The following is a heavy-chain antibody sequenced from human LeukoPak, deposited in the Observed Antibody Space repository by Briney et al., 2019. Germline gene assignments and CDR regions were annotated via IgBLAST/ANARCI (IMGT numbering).Heavy chain of an antibody. CDR3: ARDRLGRGVNDY. CDR2: ISSGSSII. CDR1: GFTFSTYS. V-gene: IGHV3-48*01. D-gene: IGHD2-21*01. J-gene: IGHJ4*02. Sequence: GGSLTLSCAASGFTFSTYSMNWVRQAPGQGLEWVSYISSGSSIIYYADSVKGRFTISRDNAKNSLYLQMNSLRAEDTAVYYCARDRLGRGVNDYWGQGTLVTVSS.